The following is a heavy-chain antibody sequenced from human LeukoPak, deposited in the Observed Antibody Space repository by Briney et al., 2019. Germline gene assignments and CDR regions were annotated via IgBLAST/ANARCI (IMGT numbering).Heavy chain of an antibody. CDR3: ARHGNYYDSSGFWHWFDP. D-gene: IGHD3-22*01. V-gene: IGHV5-51*01. CDR2: IYPGDSDT. CDR1: GYSFTNDW. J-gene: IGHJ5*02. Sequence: GESLKISCKCSGYSFTNDWIGWVRPMPGKGLEWMGIIYPGDSDTRYSPSFQGQVPNSADKSISTAYLQWSSLKASDTAMYYRARHGNYYDSSGFWHWFDPWGQGTLVTVSS.